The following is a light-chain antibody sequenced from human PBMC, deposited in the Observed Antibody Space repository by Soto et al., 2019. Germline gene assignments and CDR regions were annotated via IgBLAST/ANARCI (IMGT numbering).Light chain of an antibody. CDR1: SSDVGGYNY. CDR3: SSYAGFSTVI. J-gene: IGLJ2*01. Sequence: QSALTQPASVSGSPGQSITISCTGTSSDVGGYNYVSWYQQHPGKAPKLMIYDVSNRPSGVSSRFSGSKSGNTASLTISGLQAEDEADYYCSSYAGFSTVIFGGGTKVTVL. V-gene: IGLV2-14*01. CDR2: DVS.